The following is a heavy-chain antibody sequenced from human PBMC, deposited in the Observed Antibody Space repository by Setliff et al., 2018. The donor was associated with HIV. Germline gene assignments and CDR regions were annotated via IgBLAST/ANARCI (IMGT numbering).Heavy chain of an antibody. J-gene: IGHJ3*02. CDR2: IYYSGST. CDR1: GGSISSSSYY. CDR3: ASFQTTVHAFDI. V-gene: IGHV4-39*01. Sequence: SETLSLTCTVSGGSISSSSYYWGWIRQPPGKGLEWIRSIYYSGSTYYNPSLKSRVTISVDTSKNQFSLKLSSVTAADTAVYYCASFQTTVHAFDIWGQGTMVTVSS. D-gene: IGHD4-17*01.